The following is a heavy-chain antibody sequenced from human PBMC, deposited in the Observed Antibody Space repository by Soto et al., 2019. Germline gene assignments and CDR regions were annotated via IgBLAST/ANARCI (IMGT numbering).Heavy chain of an antibody. V-gene: IGHV1-18*04. Sequence: ASVKVSCKASGYTFTSYGISWVRQAPGQGLEWMGWISAYNGNTNYAQKLQGRVTMTTDTSTSTAYMELRSLRSDDTAVYYCARTDGRKYYYYGMDVWGQGXTVTVSS. CDR3: ARTDGRKYYYYGMDV. CDR2: ISAYNGNT. J-gene: IGHJ6*02. CDR1: GYTFTSYG.